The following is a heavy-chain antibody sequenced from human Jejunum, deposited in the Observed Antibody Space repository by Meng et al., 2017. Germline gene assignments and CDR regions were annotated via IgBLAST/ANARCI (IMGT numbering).Heavy chain of an antibody. D-gene: IGHD6-13*01. J-gene: IGHJ5*02. V-gene: IGHV3-74*01. CDR3: TKSAYSTSRFDP. CDR2: IKSDGTT. CDR1: GFTFSSSW. Sequence: LVGSGGGLVQAGGSLRLSCAASGFTFSSSWMYWVRQAPGKGLVWVSRIKSDGTTVYADSVKGRFTMSRDNAKNTVFLQMNSLRVDDTAMYYCTKSAYSTSRFDPWGQGTLVTVSS.